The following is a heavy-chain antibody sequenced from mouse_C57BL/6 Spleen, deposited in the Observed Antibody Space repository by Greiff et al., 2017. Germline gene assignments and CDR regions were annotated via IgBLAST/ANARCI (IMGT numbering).Heavy chain of an antibody. CDR3: AFSSSFDY. D-gene: IGHD1-1*01. Sequence: VQLQQPGAELVRPGTSVKLSCKASGYTFTSYWMHWVKQRPGQGLEWIGVIDPSDSYTNYNQKFKGKATLTVDTSSSTAYMQLSSLTSEDSAVYYCAFSSSFDYWGQGTTLTVSS. CDR1: GYTFTSYW. V-gene: IGHV1-59*01. CDR2: IDPSDSYT. J-gene: IGHJ2*01.